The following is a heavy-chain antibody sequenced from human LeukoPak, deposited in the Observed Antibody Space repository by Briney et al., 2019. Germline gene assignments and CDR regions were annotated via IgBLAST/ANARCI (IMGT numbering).Heavy chain of an antibody. CDR2: IYPGDSDT. V-gene: IGHV5-51*01. CDR1: GYIFTSYW. CDR3: ARMIGLGEVSPYFDY. D-gene: IGHD3-16*02. J-gene: IGHJ4*02. Sequence: GESLKISRKGSGYIFTSYWIGWVRQMPGKGLEWMGIIYPGDSDTRYSPSFQGQVTISADKSISTAYLQWSSLKASDTAMYYCARMIGLGEVSPYFDYWGQGSLVTVSS.